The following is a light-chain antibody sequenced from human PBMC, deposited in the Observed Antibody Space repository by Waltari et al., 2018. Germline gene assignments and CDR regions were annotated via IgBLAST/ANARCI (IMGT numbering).Light chain of an antibody. CDR3: CSYAGTPRVV. CDR2: EVN. Sequence: QSALTQPASVSGAPGQSITLSCTGTNNDLGSYNLVSWYQQHPGKAPKVFIFEVNKRPSGVSNRFSGSKSGNTASLTVSGLHPEDEADYYCCSYAGTPRVVFGGGTKLTVL. CDR1: NNDLGSYNL. V-gene: IGLV2-23*02. J-gene: IGLJ2*01.